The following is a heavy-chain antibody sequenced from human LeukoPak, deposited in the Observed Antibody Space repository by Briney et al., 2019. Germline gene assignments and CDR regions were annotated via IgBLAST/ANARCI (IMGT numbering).Heavy chain of an antibody. Sequence: KPGGSLRLSCAASGFTFSTYTMYWVRQAPGKGLEWVSSISTTSSHMYYADPVKGRFTISRDNAENSLYLQMSSLRAEDTAVYYCARQPIGYCTNGVCLFDYWGQGALVTVSS. J-gene: IGHJ4*02. CDR1: GFTFSTYT. CDR2: ISTTSSHM. CDR3: ARQPIGYCTNGVCLFDY. V-gene: IGHV3-21*01. D-gene: IGHD2-8*01.